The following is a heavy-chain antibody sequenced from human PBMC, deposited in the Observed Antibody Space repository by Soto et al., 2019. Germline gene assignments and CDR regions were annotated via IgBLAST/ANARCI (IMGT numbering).Heavy chain of an antibody. Sequence: QVQLVESGGGVVQPGRSLRLSCAASGFTFSSYGMHWVRQAPGKGLEWVAVISYDGSNKYYADSVKGRFTISRDNSKNTLYLQMNSLRAEDTAVYYCANDLRLVNWYFDLWGRGTLVTVSS. CDR1: GFTFSSYG. D-gene: IGHD3-22*01. V-gene: IGHV3-30*18. CDR2: ISYDGSNK. CDR3: ANDLRLVNWYFDL. J-gene: IGHJ2*01.